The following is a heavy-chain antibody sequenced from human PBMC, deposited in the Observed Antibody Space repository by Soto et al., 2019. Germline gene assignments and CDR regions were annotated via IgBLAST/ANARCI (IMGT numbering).Heavy chain of an antibody. J-gene: IGHJ5*02. CDR3: AAIPRDHLNWFDP. CDR1: GGTFTKYT. CDR2: IIPILDKA. D-gene: IGHD2-2*01. V-gene: IGHV1-69*02. Sequence: QVHLVHSGAEVKNPGSSVKVSCKASGGTFTKYTINWVRQAPGQGLEWMGRIIPILDKANYAQKFQGRVTITADKSTSTAYMELSSLRSEDTAVYYCAAIPRDHLNWFDPWGQGTLVIVSS.